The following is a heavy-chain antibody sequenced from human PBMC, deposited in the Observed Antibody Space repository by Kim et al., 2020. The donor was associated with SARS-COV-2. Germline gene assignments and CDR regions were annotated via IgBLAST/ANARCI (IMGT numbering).Heavy chain of an antibody. Sequence: YTAESVRGRFTISRDNDKNSLFLQMNSLRAEDTAVYYCARGPNYSPFDYWGQGTLVTVSS. D-gene: IGHD4-4*01. CDR3: ARGPNYSPFDY. V-gene: IGHV3-48*03. J-gene: IGHJ4*02.